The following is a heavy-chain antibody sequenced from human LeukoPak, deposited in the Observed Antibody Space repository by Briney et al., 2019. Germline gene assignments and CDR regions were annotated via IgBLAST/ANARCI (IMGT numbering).Heavy chain of an antibody. V-gene: IGHV1-2*06. Sequence: ASVKVSCKASGYTFTGYYIHWVRQAPGQGLEWMGRINPNNGGTNYAQKFQGRVTMTRDMSMSTAYMELSRLRSVDTAVYYCARDYCSSTSCLFDYWGQGTLVTVSS. D-gene: IGHD2-2*01. CDR2: INPNNGGT. J-gene: IGHJ4*02. CDR3: ARDYCSSTSCLFDY. CDR1: GYTFTGYY.